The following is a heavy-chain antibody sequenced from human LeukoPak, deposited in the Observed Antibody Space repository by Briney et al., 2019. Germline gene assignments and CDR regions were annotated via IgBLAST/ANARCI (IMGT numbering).Heavy chain of an antibody. CDR3: AKGKNTGSYLSHVDY. CDR1: GFTFDDYT. V-gene: IGHV3-43*01. CDR2: ITWGGGST. D-gene: IGHD3-10*01. Sequence: GGSLRLSCAASGFTFDDYTMHWVRQAPGKGLEWVSLITWGGGSTYYADSVKGRFTISRDNSKNSLYLQMNSLRTEDTALYYCAKGKNTGSYLSHVDYWGQGTLVTVSS. J-gene: IGHJ4*02.